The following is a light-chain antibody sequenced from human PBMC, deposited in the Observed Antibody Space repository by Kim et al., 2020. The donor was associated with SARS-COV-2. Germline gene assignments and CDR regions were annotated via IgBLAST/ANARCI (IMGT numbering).Light chain of an antibody. CDR2: EAS. CDR1: QGIGSW. CDR3: QQANSFPLT. V-gene: IGKV1D-12*01. J-gene: IGKJ4*01. Sequence: SASVGDRVIITCRASQGIGSWLALYHQKPGKAPKLLIYEASTLQSGVPAMFSGSGSATDFTLTISSLQPEDFATYFCQQANSFPLTFGGGTKLEI.